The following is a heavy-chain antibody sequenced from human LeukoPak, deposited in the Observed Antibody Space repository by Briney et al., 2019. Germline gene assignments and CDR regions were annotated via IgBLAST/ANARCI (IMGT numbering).Heavy chain of an antibody. J-gene: IGHJ6*03. Sequence: GGSLRLSCTGSGFIFSSYGLFWVRQAPGKGLEWVSAISSGGAYTYYADSVKGRFTISRDTALNSVSLQMNGLRAGDTAIYYCARDPEVPDYYSYMDVWGKGTTVTVSS. CDR3: ARDPEVPDYYSYMDV. CDR2: ISSGGAYT. CDR1: GFIFSSYG. V-gene: IGHV3-21*01.